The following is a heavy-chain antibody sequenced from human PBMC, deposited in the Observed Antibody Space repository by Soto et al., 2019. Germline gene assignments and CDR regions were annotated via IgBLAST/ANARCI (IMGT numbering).Heavy chain of an antibody. CDR2: IIPIFGTA. D-gene: IGHD6-13*01. CDR3: ARELDIAAAGPDAFDI. CDR1: GGTFSSYA. J-gene: IGHJ3*02. Sequence: QVQLVQSGAEVKKPGSSVKVSCKASGGTFSSYAISWVRQAPGQGLEWMGGIIPIFGTANYAQKFRGRVTITADESTSTAYMELSSLRSEDTAVYYCARELDIAAAGPDAFDIWGQGTMVTVSS. V-gene: IGHV1-69*01.